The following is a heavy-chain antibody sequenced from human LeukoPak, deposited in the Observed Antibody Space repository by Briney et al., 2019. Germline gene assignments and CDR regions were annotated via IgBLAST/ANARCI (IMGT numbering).Heavy chain of an antibody. CDR2: INPSGGST. CDR3: ARDNQPPLGGYSH. CDR1: GYTFTSYY. J-gene: IGHJ4*02. D-gene: IGHD5-18*01. V-gene: IGHV1-46*01. Sequence: ASVKVSCKASGYTFTSYYMHWVRQAPGQGLEWLGIINPSGGSTSYAQKFQGRVTMTRDTSTSTVYMELRSLRSEDTAVYYCARDNQPPLGGYSHWGQGTLVTVSA.